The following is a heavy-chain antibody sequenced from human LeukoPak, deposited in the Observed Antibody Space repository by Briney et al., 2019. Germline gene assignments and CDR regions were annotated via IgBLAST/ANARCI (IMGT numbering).Heavy chain of an antibody. CDR2: IYYSGST. Sequence: SETLSLTCTVSGGSISSSSYYWGWIRQPPGKGLEWIGSIYYSGSTYYNPSLKSRVTISVDTSKNQFSLKLSSVTAADTAVYYCARQTPSIAARHFDYWGQGTLVTVSS. CDR1: GGSISSSSYY. V-gene: IGHV4-39*01. J-gene: IGHJ4*02. D-gene: IGHD6-6*01. CDR3: ARQTPSIAARHFDY.